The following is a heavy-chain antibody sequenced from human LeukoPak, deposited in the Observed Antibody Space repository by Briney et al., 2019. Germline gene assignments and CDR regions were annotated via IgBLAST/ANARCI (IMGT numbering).Heavy chain of an antibody. D-gene: IGHD3-22*01. J-gene: IGHJ1*01. CDR1: GFTFSTYS. CDR2: ISSSSSTI. CDR3: AKDSDYYHSSGYYYAYFQH. V-gene: IGHV3-48*02. Sequence: GGSLRLSCAVSGFTFSTYSMNRVRQAPGKGLEWVSYISSSSSTIYYADSVKGRFTISRDNAKNSLNLQMNSLRDEDTAVYYCAKDSDYYHSSGYYYAYFQHWGQGTLVTVSS.